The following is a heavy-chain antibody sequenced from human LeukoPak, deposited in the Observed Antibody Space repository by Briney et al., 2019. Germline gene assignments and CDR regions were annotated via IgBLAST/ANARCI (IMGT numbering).Heavy chain of an antibody. CDR3: ATYDMATIYFQS. V-gene: IGHV4-34*01. J-gene: IGHJ4*02. CDR1: GGSLSGSY. Sequence: SETLSLTCDVYGGSLSGSYWTWIRRSLGRGVEWVGEIDTRGNTNYSPSLKSRLTMSIDTSQKRFTLKLKSVTAADTAVYFCATYDMATIYFQSWGQGTLVTVSS. CDR2: IDTRGNT. D-gene: IGHD5-24*01.